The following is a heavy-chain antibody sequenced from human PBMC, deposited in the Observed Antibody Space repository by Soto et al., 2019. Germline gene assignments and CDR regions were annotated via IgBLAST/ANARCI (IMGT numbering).Heavy chain of an antibody. J-gene: IGHJ4*02. D-gene: IGHD2-8*01. Sequence: QVQLQESGPGLVRPSETLSLTCNVSGGSINNFYWSWIRQPPGMGLEWIGYAFYTGRTSYNPSLKSRVTMSVDMSKNQFSLRLRSVTAADTDVYYCARTRMVGKVGPQMGYYFDDWGQGTLVTVSS. CDR2: AFYTGRT. V-gene: IGHV4-59*12. CDR1: GGSINNFY. CDR3: ARTRMVGKVGPQMGYYFDD.